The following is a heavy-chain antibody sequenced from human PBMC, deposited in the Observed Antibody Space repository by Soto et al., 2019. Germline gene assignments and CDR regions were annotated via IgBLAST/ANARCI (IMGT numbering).Heavy chain of an antibody. CDR2: IHYNGTT. D-gene: IGHD2-15*01. V-gene: IGHV4-59*12. CDR3: ARGGGYDSFDF. CDR1: GTSISSYY. Sequence: PSETLSLTCTVSGTSISSYYWSWIRQPPGKGLEWIANIHYNGTTNYNPSLASRLSLSIDRTRNQFSLSLSSMTAADKAVYYCARGGGYDSFDFWGQGIQVTVSS. J-gene: IGHJ4*02.